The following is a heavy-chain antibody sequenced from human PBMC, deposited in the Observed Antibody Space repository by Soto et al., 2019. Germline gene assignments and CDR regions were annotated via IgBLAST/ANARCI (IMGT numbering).Heavy chain of an antibody. CDR2: ISGSDGST. CDR3: AREFSSSWYSGDIDP. V-gene: IGHV3-23*01. CDR1: GFTFSSHA. J-gene: IGHJ5*02. Sequence: EVQLLESGGGLVQPGGSLRLSCAASGFTFSSHAMSWVRQAPGKGLEWVSAISGSDGSTYYADSVKGRFTISRDNSKNTLYLQMNSLRAEDTAVYYCAREFSSSWYSGDIDPWGQGTLVTVSS. D-gene: IGHD6-13*01.